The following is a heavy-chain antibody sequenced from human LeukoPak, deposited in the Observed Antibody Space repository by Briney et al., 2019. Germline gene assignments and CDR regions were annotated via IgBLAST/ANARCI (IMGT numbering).Heavy chain of an antibody. D-gene: IGHD4-23*01. CDR3: ARHDYGGNSGDY. CDR1: GFIFRSYS. CDR2: IGTSSRTI. Sequence: GGSLRLSCAASGFIFRSYSMNWVRQAPGKGLEWVSYIGTSSRTIYYADSVKGRFTISRDNAKNSLYLQMNSLRDGDTAVYYCARHDYGGNSGDYWGQGTLVTVSS. V-gene: IGHV3-48*02. J-gene: IGHJ4*02.